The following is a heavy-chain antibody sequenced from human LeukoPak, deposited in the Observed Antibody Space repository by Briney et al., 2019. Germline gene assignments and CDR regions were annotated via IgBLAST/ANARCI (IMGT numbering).Heavy chain of an antibody. D-gene: IGHD6-19*01. Sequence: GGSLRLSCAASGFTFSSYGMHWVRQAPGKGLEWVAVISYDGSNKYYADSVKGRFTISRDNSKNTLYLQMNSLRAEDTAVYYCARAGYSSGWDYMDVWGKGTTVTVS. V-gene: IGHV3-30*03. J-gene: IGHJ6*03. CDR2: ISYDGSNK. CDR3: ARAGYSSGWDYMDV. CDR1: GFTFSSYG.